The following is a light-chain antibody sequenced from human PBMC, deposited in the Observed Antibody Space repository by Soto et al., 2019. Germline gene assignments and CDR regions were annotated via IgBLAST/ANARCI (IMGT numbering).Light chain of an antibody. CDR2: DAS. J-gene: IGKJ2*01. Sequence: DIQMTQSPSSLSAAVGDRVTFTCHASQDSYKYLNGYQQKPGKAPKLLIYDASTLERGVPTSFSGSGSGTEFSLTVDSQQPEDTATYDGQQYDHPPYTFGQGTKLEIK. CDR1: QDSYKY. V-gene: IGKV1-33*01. CDR3: QQYDHPPYT.